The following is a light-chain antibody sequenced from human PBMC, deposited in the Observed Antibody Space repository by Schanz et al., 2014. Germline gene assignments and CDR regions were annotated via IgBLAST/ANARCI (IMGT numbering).Light chain of an antibody. CDR1: QSVSSN. J-gene: IGKJ4*01. Sequence: EIVLTQSPVTLSVSPGERATLSCRASQSVSSNLAWYQQKPGQAPRLLIYDSSNRATGVPASFSGSGSGTEFTLTITSLQSEDFAVYYCQQYNNWPPIFGGGTKVEIK. CDR3: QQYNNWPPI. V-gene: IGKV3-15*01. CDR2: DSS.